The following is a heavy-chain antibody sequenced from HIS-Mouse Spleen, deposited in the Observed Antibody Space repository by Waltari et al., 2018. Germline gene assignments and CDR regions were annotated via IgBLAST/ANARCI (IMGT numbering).Heavy chain of an antibody. V-gene: IGHV2-70*15. CDR1: GCSLSTSGMY. CDR2: IDWDDDK. CDR3: ARIAEGYTSGWYAFDY. J-gene: IGHJ4*02. Sequence: QVTFRESGPALVKPTQTLTLTCTFSGCSLSTSGMYLRWSRQHQGKALEWLARIDWDDDKYYSTSLKTRLTISRDTSKNQVVLTMTNMDPLDTATYYCARIAEGYTSGWYAFDYWGQGTLVTVSS. D-gene: IGHD6-19*01.